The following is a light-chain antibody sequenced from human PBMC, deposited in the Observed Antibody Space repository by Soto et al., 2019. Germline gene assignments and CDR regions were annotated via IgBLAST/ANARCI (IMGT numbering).Light chain of an antibody. CDR1: SSNIGGTNY. V-gene: IGLV1-47*02. J-gene: IGLJ2*01. CDR3: ASWDDRLGAVI. Sequence: QPVLTQPPSASGTPGQKVFISCSGSSSNIGGTNYAYWYQQLPGAAPKLLMHSNNLRPSGVPERISGSKFGTAASLAISGLRSGDEAVYYCASWDDRLGAVIFGGGTKLTVL. CDR2: SNN.